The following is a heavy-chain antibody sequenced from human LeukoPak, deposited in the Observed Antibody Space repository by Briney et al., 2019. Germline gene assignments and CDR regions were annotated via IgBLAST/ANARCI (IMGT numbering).Heavy chain of an antibody. CDR2: ISGSGGST. CDR3: ARDLQSVLNYYYYYMDV. J-gene: IGHJ6*03. V-gene: IGHV3-23*01. CDR1: GFTFSSYA. D-gene: IGHD2-8*01. Sequence: PGGSLRLSCAASGFTFSSYAMSWVRQAPGKGLEWVSAISGSGGSTYYADSVKGRFTISRDNSKNTLYLQMNSLRAEDTAVYYCARDLQSVLNYYYYYMDVWGKGTTVTVSS.